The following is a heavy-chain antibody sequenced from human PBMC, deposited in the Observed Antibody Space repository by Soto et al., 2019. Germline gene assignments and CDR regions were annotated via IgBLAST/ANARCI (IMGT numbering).Heavy chain of an antibody. Sequence: QVQLVQSGAEVKKPGASVRVSCEASGYRFTAYYIHWVRQAPGQGLEWMGRMNLDTGGTTYAQKFQGRVTMTRDTSISTAYMEVSSLKSDDPAMYYCARDGNFAFLGYSFAFDFWGQGTLVTVSS. D-gene: IGHD5-18*01. CDR1: GYRFTAYY. V-gene: IGHV1-2*06. J-gene: IGHJ4*02. CDR3: ARDGNFAFLGYSFAFDF. CDR2: MNLDTGGT.